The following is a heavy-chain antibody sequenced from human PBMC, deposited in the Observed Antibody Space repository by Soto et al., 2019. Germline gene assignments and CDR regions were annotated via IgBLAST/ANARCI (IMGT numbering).Heavy chain of an antibody. Sequence: GGSLRLSCAASGFTFSSYAMHWVRQAPGKGLEWVAVISYDGSNKYYADSVKGRFTISRDNSKNTLYLQMNRLRAEDTAVYYCARGAGYSSSWKLVTAAGGWFDPWGQGTLVTVSS. J-gene: IGHJ5*02. CDR3: ARGAGYSSSWKLVTAAGGWFDP. CDR1: GFTFSSYA. CDR2: ISYDGSNK. D-gene: IGHD6-13*01. V-gene: IGHV3-30-3*01.